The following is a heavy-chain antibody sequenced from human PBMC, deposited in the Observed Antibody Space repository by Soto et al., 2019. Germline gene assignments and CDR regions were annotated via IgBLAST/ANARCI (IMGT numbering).Heavy chain of an antibody. Sequence: QLHLVHSGAVVKKPGASVTVSCSASGYPVTAYYMHWVRQAPGRRREWMGGINPATGAAKYTQTSQGRVTKTRETATWRGFEGLVGLTSWDTAGVIDGGGGGVGVAASAAFDMWGQ. CDR3: GGGGGVGVAASAAFDM. D-gene: IGHD3-3*01. CDR2: INPATGAA. V-gene: IGHV1-2*02. J-gene: IGHJ3*02. CDR1: GYPVTAYY.